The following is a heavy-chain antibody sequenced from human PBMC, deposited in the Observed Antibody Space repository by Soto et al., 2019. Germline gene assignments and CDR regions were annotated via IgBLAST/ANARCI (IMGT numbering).Heavy chain of an antibody. CDR2: TYYRSKWYN. V-gene: IGHV6-1*01. CDR1: GDSVSSNSAA. Sequence: SQTLSLTCAISGDSVSSNSAAWNWIRQSPSRGLEWLGRTYYRSKWYNDYAVSVKSRITINPDTSKNQFSLQLNSVTPEDTAVYYCARDYELEPPDYYYDMDVWRHGTTGTVSS. CDR3: ARDYELEPPDYYYDMDV. D-gene: IGHD1-1*01. J-gene: IGHJ6*02.